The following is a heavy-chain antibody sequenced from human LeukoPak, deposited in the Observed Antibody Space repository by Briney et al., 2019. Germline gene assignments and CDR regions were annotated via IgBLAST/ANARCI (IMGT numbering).Heavy chain of an antibody. CDR3: ARDNYDFWSGYNYFDY. Sequence: PSETLSLTCTVSGGAISSYYWSWIRQPAGKGLEWIGPIYTSGSTNYNPSLKSRVTMSVDTSKNQFSLKLSSVTAADTAVYYCARDNYDFWSGYNYFDYWGQGTLVTVSS. D-gene: IGHD3-3*01. V-gene: IGHV4-4*07. CDR1: GGAISSYY. J-gene: IGHJ4*02. CDR2: IYTSGST.